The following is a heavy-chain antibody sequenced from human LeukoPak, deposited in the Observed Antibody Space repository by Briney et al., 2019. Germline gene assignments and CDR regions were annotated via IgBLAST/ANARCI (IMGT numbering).Heavy chain of an antibody. J-gene: IGHJ4*02. CDR3: AREGDILTGPDY. Sequence: GGSLRLSCAASGFTFSSYGMHWVRQAPGKGLVWVSRINSDGSSTSYADSVKGRFTISRDNAKNTLYLQMNSLRAEDTAVYYCAREGDILTGPDYWGQGTLVTASS. CDR1: GFTFSSYG. CDR2: INSDGSST. V-gene: IGHV3-74*01. D-gene: IGHD3-9*01.